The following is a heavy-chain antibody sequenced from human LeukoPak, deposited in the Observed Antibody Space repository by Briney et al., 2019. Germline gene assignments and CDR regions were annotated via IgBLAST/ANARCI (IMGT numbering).Heavy chain of an antibody. V-gene: IGHV1-18*01. CDR3: ATEPTDYYDILTGRRAFDY. D-gene: IGHD3-9*01. Sequence: ASVKVSCKASGYTFTSYGISWVRQAPEQGLEWMGWISAYNGNTNYAQKFQGRVTMTEDTSTDTAYMELSSLRSEDTAVYYCATEPTDYYDILTGRRAFDYWGQGTLVTVSS. CDR1: GYTFTSYG. J-gene: IGHJ4*02. CDR2: ISAYNGNT.